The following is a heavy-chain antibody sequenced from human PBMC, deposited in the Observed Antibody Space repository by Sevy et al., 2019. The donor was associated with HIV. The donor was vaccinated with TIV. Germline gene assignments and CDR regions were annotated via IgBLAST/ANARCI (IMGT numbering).Heavy chain of an antibody. D-gene: IGHD3-16*01. V-gene: IGHV1-46*01. CDR3: GSGGGVGEGYIY. CDR2: IKPGGGSP. CDR1: GYTFTNYY. Sequence: ASVKVSCKASGYTFTNYYIHWVRQAPGQGLEWMGKIKPGGGSPTYAQKFLGRVTMTRDTSTTTVYMELTSLTSEDTAVYYCGSGGGVGEGYIYWGQGTLVTVSS. J-gene: IGHJ4*02.